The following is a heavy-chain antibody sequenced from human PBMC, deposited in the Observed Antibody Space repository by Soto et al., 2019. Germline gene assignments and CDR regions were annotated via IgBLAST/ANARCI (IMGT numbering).Heavy chain of an antibody. Sequence: QFLLAQSGAEVKNPGASVKVSCKASGYTSTRYGIGWARQAPGQRLGWMGWINTYNGNTNYAQNVQGRVTLTTDTSTSTAYMELRSLRSNDTAIYYCAMVDVYVTPSPQDVWGQSTTVIVSS. D-gene: IGHD3-16*01. CDR1: GYTSTRYG. V-gene: IGHV1-18*01. CDR3: AMVDVYVTPSPQDV. J-gene: IGHJ6*02. CDR2: INTYNGNT.